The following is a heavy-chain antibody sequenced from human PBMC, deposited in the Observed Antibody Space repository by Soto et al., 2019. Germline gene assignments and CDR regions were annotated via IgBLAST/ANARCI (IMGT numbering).Heavy chain of an antibody. D-gene: IGHD3-22*01. CDR3: AKGSYYYDSSGYYSG. Sequence: GGSLRLSCAASGFTFSSYAMSWVRQAPGKGLEWVSAISGSGGSTYYADSVKGRFTISRDNSKNTLYLQMNSLRAEDTAVYYCAKGSYYYDSSGYYSGWGQGTLVTVSS. V-gene: IGHV3-23*01. J-gene: IGHJ4*02. CDR2: ISGSGGST. CDR1: GFTFSSYA.